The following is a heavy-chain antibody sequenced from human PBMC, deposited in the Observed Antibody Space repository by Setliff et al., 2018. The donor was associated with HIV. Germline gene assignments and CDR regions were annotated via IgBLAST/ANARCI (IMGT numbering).Heavy chain of an antibody. J-gene: IGHJ4*02. CDR2: IYYSGTT. CDR1: SGSISSYY. CDR3: ARCEAKWGWYYFDY. V-gene: IGHV4-59*01. D-gene: IGHD7-27*01. Sequence: SETLSLTCTVSSGSISSYYWSWIRQPPGKGLEWIGYIYYSGTTNYNPSLKSRVTISVDTSKNQFSLKLSSVTAADTAVYYCARCEAKWGWYYFDYWGQGTLVTVSS.